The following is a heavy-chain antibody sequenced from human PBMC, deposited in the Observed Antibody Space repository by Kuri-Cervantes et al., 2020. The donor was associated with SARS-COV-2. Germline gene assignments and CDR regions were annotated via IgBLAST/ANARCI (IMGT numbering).Heavy chain of an antibody. CDR3: VSTYYYDSSGYYYEELDY. CDR2: IYYSGST. V-gene: IGHV4-39*01. D-gene: IGHD3-22*01. Sequence: ESLKISCTVSGGSISSSSYYWGWIRQPPGKGLEWIGSIYYSGSTYYNPSLKSRVTISVDTSKNQFSLKLSSVTAADTAVYYCVSTYYYDSSGYYYEELDYWGQGTLVTVSS. CDR1: GGSISSSSYY. J-gene: IGHJ4*02.